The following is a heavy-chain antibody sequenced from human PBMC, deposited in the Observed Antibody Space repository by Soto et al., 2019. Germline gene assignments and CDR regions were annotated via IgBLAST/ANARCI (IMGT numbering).Heavy chain of an antibody. CDR1: GFTFDDYA. Sequence: GGSLRLSCAASGFTFDDYAMHWVRQVPGKGLEWVSAITNDGGSTYYADSVKGRFTISRDNSKNTLYLQMNSLRAEDTAVYYCAKDVGSGSYKYYYGMDVWGRGTTVTVSS. CDR3: AKDVGSGSYKYYYGMDV. CDR2: ITNDGGST. J-gene: IGHJ6*02. V-gene: IGHV3-23*01. D-gene: IGHD1-26*01.